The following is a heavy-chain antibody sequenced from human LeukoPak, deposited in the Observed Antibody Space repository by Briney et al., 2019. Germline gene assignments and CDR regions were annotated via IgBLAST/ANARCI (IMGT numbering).Heavy chain of an antibody. V-gene: IGHV3-48*03. Sequence: PGGSLRLSCAASGFSFNSYEMNWVRRAPGKGLEWVSHISSSGSTIYYADSVKGRFTISRDNAKNSLYLQMNSLRAEDTAVYYCARPNLYSTSLDAFDIWGQGTMVTVSS. J-gene: IGHJ3*02. D-gene: IGHD2-8*01. CDR1: GFSFNSYE. CDR2: ISSSGSTI. CDR3: ARPNLYSTSLDAFDI.